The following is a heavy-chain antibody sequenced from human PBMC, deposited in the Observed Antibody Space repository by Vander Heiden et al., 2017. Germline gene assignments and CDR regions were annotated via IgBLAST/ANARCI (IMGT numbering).Heavy chain of an antibody. CDR1: GFTFDYYA. CDR3: AKGVGCGGPTQLYDY. Sequence: EVQLVESGGGWVQPGRSFRLSCSASGFTFDYYAMDGVRGGPGNGVEWVSGISWNSGSIGYAGSGKCRFTISRDNAKNSQYVLMKRMSAQETAVYYCAKGVGCGGPTQLYDYGGQGTLVTVSS. V-gene: IGHV3-9*01. D-gene: IGHD3-10*01. CDR2: ISWNSGSI. J-gene: IGHJ4*02.